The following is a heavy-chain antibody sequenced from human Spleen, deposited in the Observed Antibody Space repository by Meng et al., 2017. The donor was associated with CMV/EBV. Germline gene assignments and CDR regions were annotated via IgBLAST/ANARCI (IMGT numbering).Heavy chain of an antibody. Sequence: PSVKVSCKASGYTFTSYGISWVRQAPGQGLEWMGWISPYNGDTNYAQKFQGRVTLTTDTSTRIAYMELRSLRSDDTAVYYCARDSSSAKLDYYGMDVWGQGTTVTVSS. CDR3: ARDSSSAKLDYYGMDV. J-gene: IGHJ6*02. D-gene: IGHD6-6*01. CDR2: ISPYNGDT. V-gene: IGHV1-18*01. CDR1: GYTFTSYG.